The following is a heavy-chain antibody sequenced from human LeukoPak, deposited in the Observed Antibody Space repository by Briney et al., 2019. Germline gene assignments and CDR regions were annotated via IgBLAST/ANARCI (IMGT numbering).Heavy chain of an antibody. CDR3: AKDKVGSGWSLHYYGMDV. D-gene: IGHD6-19*01. V-gene: IGHV3-23*01. Sequence: PGGSLRLSCAASGFTFTNYAMSWVRQAPGKGLEWVSAVSGSGGSTYHADSVKGRFTISRDNSKNTLYLQMNSLRAEDTALYYCAKDKVGSGWSLHYYGMDVCGQGTTVTVSS. J-gene: IGHJ6*02. CDR2: VSGSGGST. CDR1: GFTFTNYA.